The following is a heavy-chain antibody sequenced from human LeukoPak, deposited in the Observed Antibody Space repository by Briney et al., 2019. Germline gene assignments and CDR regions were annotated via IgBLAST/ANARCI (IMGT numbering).Heavy chain of an antibody. D-gene: IGHD6-13*01. CDR2: IYYSGST. CDR3: ARRAAAGHFDY. J-gene: IGHJ4*02. CDR1: GGSISSGGYY. Sequence: SETLSLTCTVSGGSISSGGYYWSWIRQHPGKGLEWIGYIYYSGSTYYNPSLKSRVTISVDTSKNQFSLKLSSVTTADTAVYYCARRAAAGHFDYWGQGTLVTVSS. V-gene: IGHV4-31*03.